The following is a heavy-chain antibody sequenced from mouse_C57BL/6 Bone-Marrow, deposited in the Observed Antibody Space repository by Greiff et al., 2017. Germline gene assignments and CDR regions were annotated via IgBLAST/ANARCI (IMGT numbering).Heavy chain of an antibody. CDR2: ISSGGSYT. V-gene: IGHV5-6*01. D-gene: IGHD1-1*01. CDR3: ARLITTVVAKGCDY. J-gene: IGHJ2*01. CDR1: GFTFSSYG. Sequence: EVKVVESGGDLVKPGGSLKLSCAASGFTFSSYGMSWVRQTPDKRLEWVATISSGGSYTYYPDSVKGRFTISRDNAKNTLYLQMSSLKSEDTAMYYCARLITTVVAKGCDYWGQGTTLTVSS.